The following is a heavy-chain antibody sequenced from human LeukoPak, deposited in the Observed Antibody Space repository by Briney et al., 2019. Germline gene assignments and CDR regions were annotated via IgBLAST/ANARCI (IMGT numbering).Heavy chain of an antibody. Sequence: PGGSLRLSCAAAGFTFSNHAIHWVRQAPGKRLEWVVVISYDGSSTYYSDSGKGRFTISRDNSKNTLFLQMDSLRVDDTALYYCAREPIQRQLRGDAFDIWGQGTMVTVSS. D-gene: IGHD6-13*01. CDR2: ISYDGSST. CDR3: AREPIQRQLRGDAFDI. J-gene: IGHJ3*02. V-gene: IGHV3-30*04. CDR1: GFTFSNHA.